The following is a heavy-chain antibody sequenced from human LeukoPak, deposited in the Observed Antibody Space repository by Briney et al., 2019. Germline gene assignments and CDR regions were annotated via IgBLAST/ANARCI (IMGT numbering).Heavy chain of an antibody. CDR2: IIPIFGTA. Sequence: ASVKVSCKASGGTFSSYAISWVRQAPGQGLEWMGGIIPIFGTANYAQKFQGRVTITADKSTSTAYMELSSLRSEDTAVYYCAREVAAAGTSREWYDYWGQGTLVTVSS. V-gene: IGHV1-69*06. CDR3: AREVAAAGTSREWYDY. D-gene: IGHD6-13*01. CDR1: GGTFSSYA. J-gene: IGHJ4*02.